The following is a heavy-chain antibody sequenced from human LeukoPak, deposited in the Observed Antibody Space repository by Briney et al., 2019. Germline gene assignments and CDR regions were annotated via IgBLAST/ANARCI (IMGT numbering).Heavy chain of an antibody. CDR2: ISGSGGST. CDR1: GFTFSSYW. V-gene: IGHV3-23*01. Sequence: PGGSLRLSCAASGFTFSSYWMHWVRQAPGKGLEWVSAISGSGGSTYYADSVKGRFTISRDNSKNTLYLQMNSLRAEDTAVYYCAKGFNIAAAGTGYFQHWGQGTLVTVSS. D-gene: IGHD6-13*01. CDR3: AKGFNIAAAGTGYFQH. J-gene: IGHJ1*01.